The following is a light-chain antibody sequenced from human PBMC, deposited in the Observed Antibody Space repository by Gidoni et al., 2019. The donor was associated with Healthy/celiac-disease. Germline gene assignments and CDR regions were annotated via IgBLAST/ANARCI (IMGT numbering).Light chain of an antibody. CDR3: SSYAGSSTLWV. CDR1: SSDVGSYHL. J-gene: IGLJ3*02. CDR2: EVS. Sequence: QSALTQPASVSGSPGPSLTISCTGTSSDVGSYHLVSWYQQHPGKAPQLMIYEVSKRPSGVSNRFSCSKSGNTASLTISGLPAEAEADYYCSSYAGSSTLWVFGGGPTLTVL. V-gene: IGLV2-23*02.